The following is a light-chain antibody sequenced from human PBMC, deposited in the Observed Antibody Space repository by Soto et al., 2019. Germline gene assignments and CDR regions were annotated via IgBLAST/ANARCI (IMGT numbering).Light chain of an antibody. CDR2: GAS. V-gene: IGKV3-20*01. CDR3: QQYDTSPPLYT. Sequence: EIVLTQSPGTLSLSPGERATLSCRASQTVDSVYLAWYQQKPGQPPRLLIYGASTRAAGIPKRFSGSGSGTDFTLTISRVEPEDFAVYYCQQYDTSPPLYTFGQGTNLEI. J-gene: IGKJ2*01. CDR1: QTVDSVY.